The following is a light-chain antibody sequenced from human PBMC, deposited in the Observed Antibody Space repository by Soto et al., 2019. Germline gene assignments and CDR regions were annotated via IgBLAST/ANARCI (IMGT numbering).Light chain of an antibody. CDR2: KDS. Sequence: SYELTQPPSVSVSPGQTARITCSGDALPKQYAYWYQQKPGQAPVLVIYKDSERPSGIPERFSGSSSGTTVTLTISGVQAEDEADYYCQSADSSGTYHVEFGGGTKLTVL. J-gene: IGLJ2*01. CDR1: ALPKQY. V-gene: IGLV3-25*03. CDR3: QSADSSGTYHVE.